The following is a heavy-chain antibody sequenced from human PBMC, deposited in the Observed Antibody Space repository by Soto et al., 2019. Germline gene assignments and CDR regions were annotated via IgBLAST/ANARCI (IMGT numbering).Heavy chain of an antibody. CDR1: GFTFRSYA. V-gene: IGHV3-23*01. CDR3: ANPGAYYGMDV. Sequence: GGSLRLSCAASGFTFRSYAMNWVRQAPGKGLEWVSRISGNGGDTNYADSVKGRFTISRDNSKNTLYMQMNSLRAEDTAVYYCANPGAYYGMDVGGEGTTVTVYS. J-gene: IGHJ6*04. CDR2: ISGNGGDT. D-gene: IGHD3-10*01.